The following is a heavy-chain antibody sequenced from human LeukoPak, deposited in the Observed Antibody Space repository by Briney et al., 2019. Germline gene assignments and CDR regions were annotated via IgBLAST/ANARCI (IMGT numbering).Heavy chain of an antibody. Sequence: ASVKVSCKASGYSITSYTMHWVRQAPGQRLEWMGRINAGNGNTKYPQKFQDRVTLTRDTSTSTAYMELRSLRSDDTAAYYCARGVQLVLVDYWGQGTLVTVSS. D-gene: IGHD6-13*01. CDR1: GYSITSYT. J-gene: IGHJ4*02. CDR3: ARGVQLVLVDY. V-gene: IGHV1-3*01. CDR2: INAGNGNT.